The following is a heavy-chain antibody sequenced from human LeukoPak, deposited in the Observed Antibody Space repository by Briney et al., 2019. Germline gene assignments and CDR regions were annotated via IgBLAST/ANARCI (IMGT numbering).Heavy chain of an antibody. CDR2: INSDGSST. CDR3: ARDPGMTSMDI. Sequence: GGSLRLSCGASGFTFSIYWMHWVRQAPGKGLVWVSRINSDGSSTNYADSVKGRFTISRDNAKNTLYLQMNSLGAEDTAVYYCARDPGMTSMDIWGQGTMVTVSS. CDR1: GFTFSIYW. V-gene: IGHV3-74*01. D-gene: IGHD2-21*02. J-gene: IGHJ3*02.